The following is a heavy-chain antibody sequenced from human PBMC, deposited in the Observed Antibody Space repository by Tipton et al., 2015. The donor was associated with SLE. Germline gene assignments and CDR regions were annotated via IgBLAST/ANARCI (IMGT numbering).Heavy chain of an antibody. V-gene: IGHV3-21*01. CDR1: GFTFSSYS. Sequence: SLRLSCAASGFTFSSYSMNWVRQAPGKGLEWVSSISSSSSYIYHADSVKGRFTISRDNAKNSLYLQMNSLRAEDTAVYYCARDRITMIVVVPDAFDIWGQGTMVTVSS. CDR3: ARDRITMIVVVPDAFDI. J-gene: IGHJ3*02. CDR2: ISSSSSYI. D-gene: IGHD3-22*01.